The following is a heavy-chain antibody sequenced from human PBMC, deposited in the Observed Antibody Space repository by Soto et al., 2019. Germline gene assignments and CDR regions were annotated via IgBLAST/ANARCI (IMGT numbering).Heavy chain of an antibody. V-gene: IGHV3-48*03. CDR2: ISSSGGTI. D-gene: IGHD3-10*01. Sequence: ETQLVDSGGGSVQPGGSLRLSCAASGFTFSSYEMNWVRQAPGKGLEWVSYISSSGGTIFYADSVKGRFTISRDNARNALSLQMNSLRAEDTAVYYCARGLRGELSPGGIDQFDHWGHGTLVSGSS. CDR3: ARGLRGELSPGGIDQFDH. CDR1: GFTFSSYE. J-gene: IGHJ4*01.